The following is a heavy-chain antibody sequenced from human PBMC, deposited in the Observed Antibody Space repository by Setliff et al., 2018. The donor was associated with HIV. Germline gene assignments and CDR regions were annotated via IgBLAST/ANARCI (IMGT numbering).Heavy chain of an antibody. V-gene: IGHV4-61*09. CDR1: GGSIRSDY. CDR2: TYSTGRT. D-gene: IGHD2-2*01. Sequence: SETLSLTCTVSGGSIRSDYYSWHWIRQAAGKGLEWSGHTYSTGRTNYNPSLKSRVSMSVDTSKNQFSLRLSSVTAADTAVYYCARTHDCSNTSCPGTHYWGQGTQVTVSS. CDR3: ARTHDCSNTSCPGTHY. J-gene: IGHJ4*02.